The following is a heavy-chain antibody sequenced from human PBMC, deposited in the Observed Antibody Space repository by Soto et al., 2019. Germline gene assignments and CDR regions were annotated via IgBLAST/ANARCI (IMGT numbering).Heavy chain of an antibody. CDR1: GFTFSYYS. Sequence: EVQLVESGGGLVKPGGSLRLSCAASGFTFSYYSMSWVRQAPGKGLEWVSSIVSSGTYMYYADSVTGRFTVSRDNAKNSLYLQMNSLRTEDTAVYYCARGPRGTIEQFEYWGQGTLVTVS. D-gene: IGHD2-2*01. CDR3: ARGPRGTIEQFEY. V-gene: IGHV3-21*01. J-gene: IGHJ4*02. CDR2: IVSSGTYM.